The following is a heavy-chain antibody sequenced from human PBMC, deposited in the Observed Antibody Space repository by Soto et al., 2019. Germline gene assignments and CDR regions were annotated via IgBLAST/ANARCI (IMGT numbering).Heavy chain of an antibody. CDR2: INHSGST. CDR3: ARGISMIVEAQRDAPDKYYFDS. CDR1: CGSFSGHF. Sequence: SETLSLTCAVYCGSFSGHFWSWIRQPPGKGLEWIGEINHSGSTNFNASLKSRVTISVDTSKNQFSLKVNSLTAADTAVYYCARGISMIVEAQRDAPDKYYFDSWGQGTVVTVSS. J-gene: IGHJ4*02. D-gene: IGHD3-22*01. V-gene: IGHV4-34*01.